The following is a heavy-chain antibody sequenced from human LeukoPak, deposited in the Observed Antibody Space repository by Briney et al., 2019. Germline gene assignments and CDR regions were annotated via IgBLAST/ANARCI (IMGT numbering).Heavy chain of an antibody. CDR2: ININNGNT. Sequence: ASVKVSCKASGYTFTSCGSSWVRQAPGQGLEWMGWININNGNTEYAQNLQARVTMTTDTSTSTAYMELRSLRSDDTAVYYCARDALKWESGYDYYYGLDVWGQGTTVSVSS. CDR1: GYTFTSCG. J-gene: IGHJ6*02. D-gene: IGHD1-26*01. V-gene: IGHV1-18*01. CDR3: ARDALKWESGYDYYYGLDV.